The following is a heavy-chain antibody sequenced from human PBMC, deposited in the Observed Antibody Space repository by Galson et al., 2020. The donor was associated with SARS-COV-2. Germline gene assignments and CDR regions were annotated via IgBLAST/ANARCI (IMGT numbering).Heavy chain of an antibody. CDR3: ARGQWLLEDNWFDP. CDR1: GFTFSSYA. Sequence: GGSLSLSCAASGFTFSSYAMHWVRQAPGKGLEWVAVISYDGSNKYYADSVKGRFTISRDNSKNTLYLQMNSLRAEDTAVYYCARGQWLLEDNWFDPWGQGTLVTVSS. V-gene: IGHV3-30*04. D-gene: IGHD6-19*01. CDR2: ISYDGSNK. J-gene: IGHJ5*02.